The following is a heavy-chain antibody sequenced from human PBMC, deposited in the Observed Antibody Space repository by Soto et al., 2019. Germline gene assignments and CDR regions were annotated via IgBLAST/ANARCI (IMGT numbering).Heavy chain of an antibody. CDR3: ARDLYYYDKQRPPLLLAS. CDR2: MNPNSGNT. J-gene: IGHJ1*01. CDR1: GYTFTSYD. D-gene: IGHD3-22*01. V-gene: IGHV1-8*01. Sequence: ASVKVSCKASGYTFTSYDINWVRQATGQGLEWMGWMNPNSGNTGYAQKFQGRVTMTRNTSISTAYMELSSLRSEDTAVYYCARDLYYYDKQRPPLLLASWGQGTLVTVSS.